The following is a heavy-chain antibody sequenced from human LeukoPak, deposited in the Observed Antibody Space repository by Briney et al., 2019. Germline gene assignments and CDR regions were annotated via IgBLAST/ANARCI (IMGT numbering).Heavy chain of an antibody. CDR3: ARTGGIYIDY. D-gene: IGHD3-16*01. CDR2: IYYSGST. J-gene: IGHJ4*02. CDR1: GGSISSYY. Sequence: PSETPSLTCTVSGGSISSYYWSWIRQPPGKGLEWIGYIYYSGSTNYNPSLKSRVTISVDTSKNQFSLKLSTVTAADTAVYYCARTGGIYIDYWGQGTLVTVSS. V-gene: IGHV4-59*08.